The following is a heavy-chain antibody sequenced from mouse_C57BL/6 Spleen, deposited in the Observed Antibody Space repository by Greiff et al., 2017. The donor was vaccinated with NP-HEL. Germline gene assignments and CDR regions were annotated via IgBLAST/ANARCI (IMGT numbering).Heavy chain of an antibody. J-gene: IGHJ4*01. D-gene: IGHD4-1*01. CDR2: IDPSDSYT. V-gene: IGHV1-69*01. CDR3: ARSGTRDAMDY. CDR1: GYTFTSYW. Sequence: QVQLQQPGAELVMPGASVKLSCKASGYTFTSYWMHWVKQRPGQGLEWIGEIDPSDSYTNYTQKFKGKSTLTVDKSYSTAYMQLSSLTSEDSAVYYCARSGTRDAMDYWGQGTSVTVSS.